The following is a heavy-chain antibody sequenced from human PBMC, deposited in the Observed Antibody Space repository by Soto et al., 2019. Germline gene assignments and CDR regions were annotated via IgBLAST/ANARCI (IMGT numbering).Heavy chain of an antibody. CDR1: GGSISSGGYY. CDR2: IYYSGST. CDR3: ARWIERWNYVAHFDY. J-gene: IGHJ4*02. V-gene: IGHV4-31*03. D-gene: IGHD1-7*01. Sequence: SETLSLTCTVSGGSISSGGYYWSWIRQHPGKGLEWIGYIYYSGSTYYNPSLKSRVTISVDTSKNQFSLKLSSVTAADTAVYYCARWIERWNYVAHFDYWGQGTLVTVSS.